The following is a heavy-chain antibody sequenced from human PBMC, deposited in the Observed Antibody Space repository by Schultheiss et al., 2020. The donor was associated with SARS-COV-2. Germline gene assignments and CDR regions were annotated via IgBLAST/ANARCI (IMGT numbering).Heavy chain of an antibody. Sequence: GGSLRLSCAASGFTFSGSAMHWVRQAPGKGLEYVSGTSNNGGSTYYADSVKGRFTISRDNSKNTLYLQMGSLRPEDMAVYYCAREVTGDLDYWGQGTLVTVSS. J-gene: IGHJ4*02. D-gene: IGHD7-27*01. CDR1: GFTFSGSA. V-gene: IGHV3-64*02. CDR2: TSNNGGST. CDR3: AREVTGDLDY.